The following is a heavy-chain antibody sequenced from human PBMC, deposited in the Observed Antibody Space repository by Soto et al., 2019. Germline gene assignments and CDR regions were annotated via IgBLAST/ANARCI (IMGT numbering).Heavy chain of an antibody. D-gene: IGHD4-17*01. CDR3: ARGLPRMTNRSWFDP. J-gene: IGHJ5*02. CDR1: GFTFSDYA. CDR2: VSYDGSNK. V-gene: IGHV3-30-3*01. Sequence: QVQLVESGGGVVQPGRSLRLSCAASGFTFSDYAIHWVRQAPGKGLEWVAVVSYDGSNKYYADSVKGRFSISRENSKNTLYLQMNSLRAEDTAVYYCARGLPRMTNRSWFDPWSQGTLVTVSS.